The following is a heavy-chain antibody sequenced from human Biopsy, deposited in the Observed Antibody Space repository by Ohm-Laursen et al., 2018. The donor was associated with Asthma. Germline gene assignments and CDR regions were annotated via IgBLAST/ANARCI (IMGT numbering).Heavy chain of an antibody. CDR1: SGSGGYMRSGNYY. Sequence: SETLSLTCSLSSGSGGYMRSGNYYWGWIRQPPGKGLEWIGYISYSGSTNYNPSLKSRVTISVDTSKNQFSLKLSSVTAADTAVYYCARDFVDSAMDYFDYWGQGTLVTVSS. CDR3: ARDFVDSAMDYFDY. V-gene: IGHV4-61*01. CDR2: ISYSGST. J-gene: IGHJ4*02. D-gene: IGHD5-18*01.